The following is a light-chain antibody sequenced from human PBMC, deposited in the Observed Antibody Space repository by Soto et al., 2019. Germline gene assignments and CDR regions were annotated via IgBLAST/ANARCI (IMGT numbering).Light chain of an antibody. CDR3: SSYTSSSTFYV. CDR1: SSEGGGYNY. V-gene: IGLV2-14*01. CDR2: DVS. J-gene: IGLJ1*01. Sequence: SVLTQPASVSGAPGQAITISCTGTSSEGGGYNYVSWYQQHPGKAPKLMIYDVSNRPSGVSNRFSGSKSGNTASLTISGLQAEDEADYYCSSYTSSSTFYVFGTGTKVTVL.